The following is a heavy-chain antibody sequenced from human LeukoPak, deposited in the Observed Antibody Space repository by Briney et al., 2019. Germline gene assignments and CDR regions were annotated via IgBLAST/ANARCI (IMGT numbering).Heavy chain of an antibody. J-gene: IGHJ4*02. CDR1: GFTVSSNY. V-gene: IGHV3-53*01. D-gene: IGHD5-18*01. CDR2: IYSGGST. CDR3: ATSIANTAMAIDY. Sequence: GGSLRLSCAASGFTVSSNYMSWVRQAPGKGLEWVSVIYSGGSTYYADSVKGRFTISRDNSKNTLYLQMNSLRAEDTAVYYCATSIANTAMAIDYWGQGTLVTASS.